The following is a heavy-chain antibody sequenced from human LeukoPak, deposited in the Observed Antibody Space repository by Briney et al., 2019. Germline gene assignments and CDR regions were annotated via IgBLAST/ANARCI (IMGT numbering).Heavy chain of an antibody. V-gene: IGHV3-48*03. CDR3: ARDRYDSSGIFDY. CDR1: GFTFSSYE. D-gene: IGHD3-22*01. J-gene: IGHJ4*02. Sequence: GGSLRLSCAASGFTFSSYEMNWVRQAPGKGLEWVSYISSSGSTIYYADSVKGRFTISRDNAQNSLYLQLNSLRAEDTAVYYCARDRYDSSGIFDYWGQGTLVTVSS. CDR2: ISSSGSTI.